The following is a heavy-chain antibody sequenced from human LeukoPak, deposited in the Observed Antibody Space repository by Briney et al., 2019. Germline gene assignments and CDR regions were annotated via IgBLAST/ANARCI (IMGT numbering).Heavy chain of an antibody. CDR3: AKKVVVGATSPYSDFQD. J-gene: IGHJ1*01. D-gene: IGHD1-26*01. Sequence: GGSLRLSCVASGFTFSSYAMSWVRQAPGRGLEWVSAISGSGVTTHYAGSVKGRFSISRDNSKNTLYLQMNSLRAEDTALYYCAKKVVVGATSPYSDFQDWGQGTLVTVSS. CDR2: ISGSGVTT. CDR1: GFTFSSYA. V-gene: IGHV3-23*01.